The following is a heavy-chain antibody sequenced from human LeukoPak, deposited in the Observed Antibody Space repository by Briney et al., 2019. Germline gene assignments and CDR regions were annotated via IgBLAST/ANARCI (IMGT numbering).Heavy chain of an antibody. Sequence: GGSLRLSCAASGFTFSSYGMHWVRQAPGKGLEWVAVISYDGSNKYYADSVKGRFTISRDNAKNTLYLQMNSLRAEDTAVYYCARDAVDTANAVWGQGTTVTVSS. V-gene: IGHV3-30*03. CDR1: GFTFSSYG. CDR2: ISYDGSNK. J-gene: IGHJ6*02. D-gene: IGHD5-18*01. CDR3: ARDAVDTANAV.